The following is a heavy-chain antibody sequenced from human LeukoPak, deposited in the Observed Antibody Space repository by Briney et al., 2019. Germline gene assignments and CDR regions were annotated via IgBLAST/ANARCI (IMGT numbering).Heavy chain of an antibody. CDR2: IEQDGSEK. CDR1: GFTFSSYE. D-gene: IGHD6-13*01. V-gene: IGHV3-7*01. J-gene: IGHJ6*02. Sequence: GGSLRLSCAASGFTFSSYEMNWVRQAPGKGLEWVANIEQDGSEKYYVDSVKGRFTISRDNAKNSLYLQMNSLRAEDTAVYYCARTPVSWNYYYYGMDVWGQGTTVTVSS. CDR3: ARTPVSWNYYYYGMDV.